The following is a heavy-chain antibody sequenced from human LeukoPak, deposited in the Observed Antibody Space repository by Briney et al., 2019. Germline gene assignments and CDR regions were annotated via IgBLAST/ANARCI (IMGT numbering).Heavy chain of an antibody. D-gene: IGHD5-18*01. CDR2: IYSGGST. CDR3: ARDGKGLEDTAMVFDYYYGMDV. J-gene: IGHJ6*02. Sequence: GGSLRLSCAASGFTVSSNYMSWVRQAPGKGLEWVSVIYSGGSTYYADSVKGRFTISRDNSKNTLYLQMNSLRAEDTAVYYCARDGKGLEDTAMVFDYYYGMDVWGQGTTVTVSS. V-gene: IGHV3-66*01. CDR1: GFTVSSNY.